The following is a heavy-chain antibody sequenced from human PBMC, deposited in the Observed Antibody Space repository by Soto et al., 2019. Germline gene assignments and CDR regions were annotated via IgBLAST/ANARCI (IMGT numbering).Heavy chain of an antibody. J-gene: IGHJ5*02. CDR3: ARVESGYLTTIRFAP. CDR1: GGSVSSGSYY. CDR2: IYYSGST. Sequence: SETLSLTCTVSGGSVSSGSYYWSWIRQPPGKGLEWIGYIYYSGSTNYNPSLKSRVTISVDTSKNQFSLKLSSVTAADTAVYYCARVESGYLTTIRFAPWGQGTLVTVSS. V-gene: IGHV4-61*01. D-gene: IGHD3-3*01.